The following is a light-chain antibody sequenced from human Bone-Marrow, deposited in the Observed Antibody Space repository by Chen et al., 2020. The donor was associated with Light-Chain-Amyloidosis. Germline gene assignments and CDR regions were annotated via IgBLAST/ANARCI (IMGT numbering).Light chain of an antibody. Sequence: EIVLTQSPGTLSLSPGAGANLSCRASQPISSNDLTWYQQKGGQAPRLLIDVSSSKSTGFSPRFTYSGSAPDFTHTINRREPEDGAMYYCQQYGTSPLTVGG. CDR3: QQYGTSPLT. J-gene: IGKJ4*01. V-gene: IGKV3-20*01. CDR1: QPISSND. CDR2: VSS.